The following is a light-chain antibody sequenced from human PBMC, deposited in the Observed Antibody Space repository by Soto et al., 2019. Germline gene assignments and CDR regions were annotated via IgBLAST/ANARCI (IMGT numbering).Light chain of an antibody. CDR3: QQRSNWPPYT. CDR2: DAS. CDR1: QSVSRS. J-gene: IGKJ2*01. V-gene: IGKV3-11*01. Sequence: EIVLTQSPATLSLSPGERATLSCRASQSVSRSLAWYQQKPGQAPRHLIDDASNRATGVPARFSGSGSGTDFTPTISSREPEDVAVYYCQQRSNWPPYTFGQGTKLDIK.